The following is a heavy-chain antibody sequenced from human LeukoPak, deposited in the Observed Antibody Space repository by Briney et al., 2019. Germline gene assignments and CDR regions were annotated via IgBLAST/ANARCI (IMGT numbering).Heavy chain of an antibody. J-gene: IGHJ4*02. CDR1: GFSLSTSGVG. D-gene: IGHD2-2*01. CDR3: AHRLYLKGFDY. V-gene: IGHV2-5*02. CDR2: IYWDDDK. Sequence: SGPTLVNPTQTLTLTCTFSGFSLSTSGVGVGWIRQPPGKALEWLALIYWDDDKRYSPSLKSRLTITKDTSKNQVVLTMTNVDPVDTATYYCAHRLYLKGFDYWGQGTLVTVSS.